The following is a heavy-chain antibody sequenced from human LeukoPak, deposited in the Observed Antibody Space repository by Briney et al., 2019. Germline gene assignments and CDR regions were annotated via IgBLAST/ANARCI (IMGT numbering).Heavy chain of an antibody. D-gene: IGHD2-21*02. V-gene: IGHV3-66*01. CDR1: GFTFSSYS. CDR3: ARGVVTAIPGAFDI. Sequence: GGSLRLSCAASGFTFSSYSMNWVRQAPGKGLEWVSVIYSGGSTYYADSVKGRFTISRDNSKNTLYLQMNSLRAEDTAVYYCARGVVTAIPGAFDIWGQGTMVTVSS. J-gene: IGHJ3*02. CDR2: IYSGGST.